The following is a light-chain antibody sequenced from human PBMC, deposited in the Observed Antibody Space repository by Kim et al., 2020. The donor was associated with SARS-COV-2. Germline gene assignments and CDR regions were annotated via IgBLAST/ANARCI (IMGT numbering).Light chain of an antibody. J-gene: IGKJ4*01. CDR1: QSVSGTY. V-gene: IGKV3-20*01. CDR2: DVS. CDR3: QQDGSSPPFA. Sequence: EIVLTQSPGTLSLSPGDTATLSCRASQSVSGTYLAWYQQRPGQAPRLLIYDVSSRAPGSPDRFSASGSGTDFALTISRLEPEDVAVYYCQQDGSSPPFAVGGRTKVDIK.